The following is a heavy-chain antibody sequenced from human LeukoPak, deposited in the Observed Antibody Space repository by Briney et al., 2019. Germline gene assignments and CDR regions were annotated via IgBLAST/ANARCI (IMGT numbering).Heavy chain of an antibody. Sequence: SETLSLTCTVSGGSISSSRYYWGWIRQPPGKGLEWIGSIYYSGSTYYNPSLKSRVTISVHTSKNQCSLKRSSVTAADMAVCYCARGFGLDYWGQGTLVTVSS. V-gene: IGHV4-39*01. J-gene: IGHJ4*02. CDR3: ARGFGLDY. CDR2: IYYSGST. D-gene: IGHD3/OR15-3a*01. CDR1: GGSISSSRYY.